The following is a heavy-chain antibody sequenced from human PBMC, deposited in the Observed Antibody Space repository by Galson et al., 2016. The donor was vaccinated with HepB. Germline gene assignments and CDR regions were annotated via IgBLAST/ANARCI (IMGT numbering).Heavy chain of an antibody. V-gene: IGHV1-2*02. D-gene: IGHD3-3*01. Sequence: SVKVSCKASGYRFTGYYIHWVRQAPGQGLEWLGWISRSSGDTYYAHSIQDRFTVTRDTSIRTAYLALSRVTTDDTAVYYCARGGDFWSGYFFQDWGQGTPVSVIS. CDR1: GYRFTGYY. J-gene: IGHJ1*01. CDR2: ISRSSGDT. CDR3: ARGGDFWSGYFFQD.